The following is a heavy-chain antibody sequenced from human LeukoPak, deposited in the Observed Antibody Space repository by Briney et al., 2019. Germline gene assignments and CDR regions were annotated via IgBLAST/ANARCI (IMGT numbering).Heavy chain of an antibody. CDR2: IYPGDSDT. CDR3: ARGEGVVPAAIFAPYFDY. J-gene: IGHJ4*02. CDR1: GYSFTSYW. D-gene: IGHD2-2*01. V-gene: IGHV5-51*01. Sequence: GESLKISCKGSGYSFTSYWIGWVRQMPGKGPEWMGIIYPGDSDTRYSPSFQGQVTISADKSISTAYLQWSSLKASDTAMYYCARGEGVVPAAIFAPYFDYWGQGTLVTVSS.